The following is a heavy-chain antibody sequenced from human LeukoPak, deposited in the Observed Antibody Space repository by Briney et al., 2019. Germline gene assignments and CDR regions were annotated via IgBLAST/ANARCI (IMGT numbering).Heavy chain of an antibody. CDR3: ARGGVYYYDSSGSLDY. J-gene: IGHJ4*02. CDR1: GGSISSYY. V-gene: IGHV4-59*01. CDR2: IYYSGST. Sequence: SETLTLTCTVSGGSISSYYWSWLRQPPGKGLEWIGYIYYSGSTNYNLSLKSRVTISVDTSKNQFSLKLSSVTAADTAVYYCARGGVYYYDSSGSLDYWGQGTLVTVSS. D-gene: IGHD3-22*01.